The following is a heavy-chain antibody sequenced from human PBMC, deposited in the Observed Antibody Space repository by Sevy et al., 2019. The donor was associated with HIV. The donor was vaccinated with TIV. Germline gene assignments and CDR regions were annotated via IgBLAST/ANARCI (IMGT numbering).Heavy chain of an antibody. CDR2: LSYDGSDK. D-gene: IGHD3-3*01. CDR1: GFTFSNYA. J-gene: IGHJ5*02. Sequence: GGSLRLSCAASGFTFSNYAIHWVRQAPGKGLEWVAVLSYDGSDKDYADSVKGRFTISRDNFNNTLYLHMNSLKIEDTAVYYSARDDFPSFWRGYYDSWGPGTLVTVSS. V-gene: IGHV3-30-3*01. CDR3: ARDDFPSFWRGYYDS.